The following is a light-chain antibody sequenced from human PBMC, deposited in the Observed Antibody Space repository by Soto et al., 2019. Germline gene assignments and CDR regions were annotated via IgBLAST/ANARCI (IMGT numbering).Light chain of an antibody. CDR1: QSISSW. CDR2: DAS. Sequence: DIQMTQSPSTLSASVGDRVTITCRASQSISSWLAWYQQKPGKAPKLLIYDASSLESGVPSRFSGSGSGTEFTLTISSLQSDDFAVYYCQQYNNWSSVTFGGGTKVDIK. V-gene: IGKV1-5*01. J-gene: IGKJ4*01. CDR3: QQYNNWSSVT.